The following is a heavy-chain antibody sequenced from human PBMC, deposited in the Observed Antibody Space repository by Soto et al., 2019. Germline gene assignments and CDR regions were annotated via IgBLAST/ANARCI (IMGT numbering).Heavy chain of an antibody. J-gene: IGHJ3*02. V-gene: IGHV3-53*04. CDR2: IFTGGST. CDR3: ARDRYSSGWLDAFDI. CDR1: GFTSSTTN. D-gene: IGHD6-19*01. Sequence: EVQLVESGGGLVQPGGSLRPSLAPSGFTSSTTNRTWFRQAQGKGRGGVSVIFTGGSTYYADSVKGRFTISRHSSKNTVYLQMNSLRAEDTAVYYCARDRYSSGWLDAFDIWGQGTMVTVSS.